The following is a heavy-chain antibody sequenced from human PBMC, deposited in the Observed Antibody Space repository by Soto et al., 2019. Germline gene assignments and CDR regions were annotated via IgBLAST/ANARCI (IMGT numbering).Heavy chain of an antibody. Sequence: HPGGCLRLSCAAAEFPFSSDGMHWVRKAPGKGLEWVAVIWYDGSNKYYADSVKGRFTISRDNSKNTLYLQMNSLRAEDTAVYYCARDPLIVATISYYFDYWGQGTLVTVSS. V-gene: IGHV3-33*01. D-gene: IGHD5-12*01. CDR2: IWYDGSNK. CDR3: ARDPLIVATISYYFDY. CDR1: EFPFSSDG. J-gene: IGHJ4*02.